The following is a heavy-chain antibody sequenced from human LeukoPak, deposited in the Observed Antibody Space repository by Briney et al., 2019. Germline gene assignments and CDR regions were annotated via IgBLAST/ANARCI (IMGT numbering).Heavy chain of an antibody. CDR3: ARQGGGSYYTLDS. J-gene: IGHJ4*02. D-gene: IGHD1-26*01. V-gene: IGHV4-59*08. Sequence: SETLSLTCAVYGGSFSGYYWSWIHQPPGKGLEWIGYIYYSGSTNYNPSLKSRVTLSVDTSKNQFSLKLSSVTASDTAVYYCARQGGGSYYTLDSWGQGTLVTVSS. CDR2: IYYSGST. CDR1: GGSFSGYY.